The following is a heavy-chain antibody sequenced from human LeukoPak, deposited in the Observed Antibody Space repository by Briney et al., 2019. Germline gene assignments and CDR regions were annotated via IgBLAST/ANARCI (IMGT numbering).Heavy chain of an antibody. J-gene: IGHJ4*02. CDR2: IGNNGGGI. CDR3: AIDPNWGTHS. Sequence: GGSLRLSCAASGFTFSTYTMYWVRHPPGKRLEWVSIIGNNGGGIHYADSVKDRFTISRDNFKNALYLQMNSLRVGDTAVYYCAIDPNWGTHSWGQGVLVTVSS. V-gene: IGHV3-23*01. D-gene: IGHD7-27*01. CDR1: GFTFSTYT.